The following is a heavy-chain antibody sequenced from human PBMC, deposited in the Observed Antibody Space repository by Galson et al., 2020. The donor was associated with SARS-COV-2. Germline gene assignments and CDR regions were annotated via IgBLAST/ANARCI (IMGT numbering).Heavy chain of an antibody. CDR1: GFIFSNYA. Sequence: LSLTCAASGFIFSNYAMHWVRQAPGEGLEWVAVISLDGSNTYYADSLKGRFTMSRDNSKNTLYLQMNSLRADDTAVYYCARAGYRYGYDYYYGMDVWGQGTTVTVSS. CDR2: ISLDGSNT. J-gene: IGHJ6*02. V-gene: IGHV3-30-3*01. CDR3: ARAGYRYGYDYYYGMDV. D-gene: IGHD5-18*01.